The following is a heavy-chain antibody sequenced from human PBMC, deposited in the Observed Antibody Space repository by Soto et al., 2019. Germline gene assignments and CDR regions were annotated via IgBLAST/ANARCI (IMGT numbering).Heavy chain of an antibody. CDR2: IYYSGTT. J-gene: IGHJ4*02. CDR3: ARLGGSFAVPHFDY. V-gene: IGHV4-28*01. CDR1: GYSISSSNW. D-gene: IGHD1-26*01. Sequence: NPSETLSLTCAVSGYSISSSNWWGWIRQPPGKGLEWIGYIYYSGTTYYNPSLESRVTMSVDTSKNQFSLKLTSVTAVDTAVYYCARLGGSFAVPHFDYWGQGTLVTVSS.